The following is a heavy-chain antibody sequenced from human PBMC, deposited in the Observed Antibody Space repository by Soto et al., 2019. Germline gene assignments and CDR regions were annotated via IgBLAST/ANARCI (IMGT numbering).Heavy chain of an antibody. CDR2: ISYHGRIK. Sequence: QVQLVESGGGVVQPGRSLTLSCAASGFTFSSYGMHWVRQAPGKGREWVAAISYHGRIKYYADSVKGRFTISRDNSKNTLYLQMNSLRGEDTTLYYCATGTEDTPLAPVDYWGQGTLVTVSS. CDR1: GFTFSSYG. V-gene: IGHV3-30*03. CDR3: ATGTEDTPLAPVDY. J-gene: IGHJ4*02. D-gene: IGHD5-18*01.